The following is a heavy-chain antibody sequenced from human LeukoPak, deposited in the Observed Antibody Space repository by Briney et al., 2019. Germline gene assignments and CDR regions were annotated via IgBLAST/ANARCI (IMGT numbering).Heavy chain of an antibody. V-gene: IGHV3-7*01. Sequence: PGGSLRLSCAASGFTFSSYWMSWVRQAPGKGLEWVANIKQDGSEKYYVDSVKGRFTISRDNAKNSLYLQMNSLRAEDTAVYYCARTDKGYSSSWYVRGDWFDPWGQGTLVTVSS. CDR1: GFTFSSYW. J-gene: IGHJ5*02. CDR2: IKQDGSEK. D-gene: IGHD6-13*01. CDR3: ARTDKGYSSSWYVRGDWFDP.